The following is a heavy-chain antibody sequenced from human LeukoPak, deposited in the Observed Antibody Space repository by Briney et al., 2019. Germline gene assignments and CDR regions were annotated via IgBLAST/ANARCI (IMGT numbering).Heavy chain of an antibody. J-gene: IGHJ4*02. CDR3: AKTPSYSYGRFDY. Sequence: GGSLRLSCAASGFTFSSYDMHWVRQATGKGLEWVSAIGTAGDTYYPGSVKGRFTISRENAKNSLYLQMNSLRAGDTAVYYCAKTPSYSYGRFDYWGQGTLVTVSS. CDR2: IGTAGDT. CDR1: GFTFSSYD. D-gene: IGHD5-18*01. V-gene: IGHV3-13*01.